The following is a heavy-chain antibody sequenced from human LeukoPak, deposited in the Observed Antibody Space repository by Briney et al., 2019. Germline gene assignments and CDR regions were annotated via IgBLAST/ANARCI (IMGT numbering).Heavy chain of an antibody. J-gene: IGHJ6*03. CDR3: ARGLYCTSTSCYFGGGNYYYYMDV. CDR2: IWNDGTNT. V-gene: IGHV3-33*01. CDR1: GFTFTTYG. D-gene: IGHD2-2*01. Sequence: GGSLRLSCAASGFTFTTYGMHWVRQAPGKGLEGVAVIWNDGTNTYYADSVKGRFTISRDNSKNMLYLQMNSLRAEDTAVYYCARGLYCTSTSCYFGGGNYYYYMDVWGKGTTVTVSS.